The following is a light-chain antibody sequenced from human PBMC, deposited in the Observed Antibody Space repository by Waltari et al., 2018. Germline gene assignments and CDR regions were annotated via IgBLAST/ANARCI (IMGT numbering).Light chain of an antibody. J-gene: IGLJ3*02. CDR1: RSHIGSVY. CDR2: RNN. V-gene: IGLV1-47*01. Sequence: QSVLTQPPSVSATPGQEVTISCSGSRSHIGSVYIYWYQHFPGMAPKLLIFRNNQRPSGVPDRFSASKSDTSASLAISGLRSEDEADYYCAAWDDSLSGWLFGGGTKLTVL. CDR3: AAWDDSLSGWL.